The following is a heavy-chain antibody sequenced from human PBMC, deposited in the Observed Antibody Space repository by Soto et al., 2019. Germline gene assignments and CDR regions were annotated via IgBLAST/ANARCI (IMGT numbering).Heavy chain of an antibody. CDR3: ARVMTTVTTWFDY. CDR1: GFTFSSYS. Sequence: GGSLRLSCAASGFTFSSYSMNWVRQAPGKGLEWVSSISSSSSYIYYADSVKGRFTISRDNAKNSLYLQMNSLRAEDTAVYYCARVMTTVTTWFDYWGQGTLVTVSS. D-gene: IGHD4-17*01. V-gene: IGHV3-21*01. CDR2: ISSSSSYI. J-gene: IGHJ4*02.